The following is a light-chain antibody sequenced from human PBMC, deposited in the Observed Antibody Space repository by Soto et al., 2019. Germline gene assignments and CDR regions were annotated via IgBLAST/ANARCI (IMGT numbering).Light chain of an antibody. V-gene: IGKV1-12*01. CDR3: QETNSFPRFT. CDR2: NAS. Sequence: DIQMTQSPSSVSASTGDRVTITCRASQGVSKWLAWYQQKPGKPPKVLIYNASTLERGVPSRFIGSGSGTDVTLTISSLQPEDSATYYCQETNSFPRFTFGPGTKVEIK. CDR1: QGVSKW. J-gene: IGKJ3*01.